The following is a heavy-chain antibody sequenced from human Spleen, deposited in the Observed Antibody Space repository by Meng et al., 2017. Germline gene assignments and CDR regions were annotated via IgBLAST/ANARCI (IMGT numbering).Heavy chain of an antibody. J-gene: IGHJ4*02. CDR2: INAGNGNT. CDR1: GYTFTYYT. V-gene: IGHV1-3*01. CDR3: ARGVSIVASSSIFDY. Sequence: ASVKVSCKSSGYTFTYYTIHWVRQAPGQRLEWMGWINAGNGNTKYSQKLQGRVTITRDTSASTVYMELSSLRSEDTAVYYCARGVSIVASSSIFDYWGQGTLVTVSS. D-gene: IGHD5-12*01.